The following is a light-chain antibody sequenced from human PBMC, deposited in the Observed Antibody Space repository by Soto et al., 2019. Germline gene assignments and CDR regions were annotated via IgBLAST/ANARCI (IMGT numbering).Light chain of an antibody. CDR1: SSDVGSYNL. CDR3: CSYAGSSTLV. V-gene: IGLV2-23*01. Sequence: QSALTQPASVSRSPGQSFTISCTGTSSDVGSYNLVSWYQQHPGKAPKLMIYEGSKRPSGVSYRFSGSKSGNTASLTISGLQAEDEADYYCCSYAGSSTLVFGGGTKLTVL. J-gene: IGLJ2*01. CDR2: EGS.